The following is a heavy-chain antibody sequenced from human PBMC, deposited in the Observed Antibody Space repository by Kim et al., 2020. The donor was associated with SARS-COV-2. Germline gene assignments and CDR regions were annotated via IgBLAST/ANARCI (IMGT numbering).Heavy chain of an antibody. V-gene: IGHV3-30*02. D-gene: IGHD6-19*01. Sequence: VRGRFTTSRDNSKNTLYLQMNSLRAEDTAVYYCAKENIAVAGGYYYYGMDVWGQGTTVTVSS. CDR3: AKENIAVAGGYYYYGMDV. J-gene: IGHJ6*02.